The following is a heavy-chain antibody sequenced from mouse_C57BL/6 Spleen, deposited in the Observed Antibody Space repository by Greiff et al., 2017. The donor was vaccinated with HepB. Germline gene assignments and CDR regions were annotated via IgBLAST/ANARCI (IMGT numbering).Heavy chain of an antibody. Sequence: LQQSGAELVRPGASVKMSCKASGYTFTSYNMHWVKQTPRQGLEWIGAIYPGNGDTSYNQKFKGKATLTVDKSSSTAYMQLSSLTSEDSAVYFCARSEGSSYYWYFDVWGTGTTVTVSS. V-gene: IGHV1-12*01. CDR2: IYPGNGDT. J-gene: IGHJ1*03. CDR1: GYTFTSYN. D-gene: IGHD1-1*01. CDR3: ARSEGSSYYWYFDV.